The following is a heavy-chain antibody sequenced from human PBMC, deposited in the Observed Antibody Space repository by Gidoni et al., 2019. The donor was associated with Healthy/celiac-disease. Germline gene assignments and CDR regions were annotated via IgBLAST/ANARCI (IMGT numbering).Heavy chain of an antibody. D-gene: IGHD1-26*01. Sequence: EVQLLESGGGLVQPGGSLRLSCAAAGFTFSSYAMSWVRQAPGKGLEWVSAISGSGGSTSYADSVKGRFTISRDNSKNPLDLQMNSLGAEDTAVYYCAKRVSYSITDAFDIWGQGTMVTVSS. V-gene: IGHV3-23*01. CDR1: GFTFSSYA. J-gene: IGHJ3*02. CDR2: ISGSGGST. CDR3: AKRVSYSITDAFDI.